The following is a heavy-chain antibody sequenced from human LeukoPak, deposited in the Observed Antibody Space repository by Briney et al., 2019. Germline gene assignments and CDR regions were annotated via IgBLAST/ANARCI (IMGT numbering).Heavy chain of an antibody. D-gene: IGHD3-22*01. V-gene: IGHV3-21*06. CDR1: GFIFSLYN. CDR3: AKDKFDYDSTGYPYDY. CDR2: IGGSGSAT. J-gene: IGHJ4*02. Sequence: GGSLRLSCEASGFIFSLYNMNWVRQAPGQGLEWVSSIGGSGSATFYADSVRGRFTVSRDNAKNSLFLQLNSLRAEDSAVYYCAKDKFDYDSTGYPYDYWGQEVLITVSS.